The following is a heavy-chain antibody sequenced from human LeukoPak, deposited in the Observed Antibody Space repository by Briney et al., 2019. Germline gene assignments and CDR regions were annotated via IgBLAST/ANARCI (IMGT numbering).Heavy chain of an antibody. CDR1: GFTFSSYA. CDR2: ISGSGGST. CDR3: ARGVQPVHESDAFDI. V-gene: IGHV3-23*01. D-gene: IGHD2-2*01. J-gene: IGHJ3*02. Sequence: GGSLRLSCAASGFTFSSYAMSWVRQAPGKGLEWVSVISGSGGSTYYADSVKGRFTISRDNSKNTLYLQMNSLRAEDTAVYYCARGVQPVHESDAFDIWGQGTMVTVSS.